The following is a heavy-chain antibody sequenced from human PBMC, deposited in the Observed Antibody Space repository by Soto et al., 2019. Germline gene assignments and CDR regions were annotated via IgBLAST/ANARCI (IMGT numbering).Heavy chain of an antibody. CDR1: GFTFGGYT. CDR3: TRGLASCASTSCPFAN. V-gene: IGHV3-49*04. Sequence: GGSLRLSCTASGFTFGGYTMSWVRQAPGKGLEWVGLIRSKAYSGTTEYAASVKGRFSISRDDSRSIAYLQMNSLKIEDTAVYYCTRGLASCASTSCPFANWGQGMLVTVSS. D-gene: IGHD2-2*01. J-gene: IGHJ4*02. CDR2: IRSKAYSGTT.